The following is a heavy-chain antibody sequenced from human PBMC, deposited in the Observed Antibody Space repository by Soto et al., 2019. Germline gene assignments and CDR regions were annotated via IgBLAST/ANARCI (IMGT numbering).Heavy chain of an antibody. CDR2: IIPIFGTA. CDR3: ARDCTPYYYGMDV. CDR1: GGTFSSYA. Sequence: SVKVSCKASGGTFSSYAISWVRQAPGQGLEWMGGIIPIFGTANYAQKFQGRVTITADKSTSTAYMELSSLRSEDTAVYYCARDCTPYYYGMDVWGQGTAVTVSS. V-gene: IGHV1-69*06. J-gene: IGHJ6*02. D-gene: IGHD2-8*01.